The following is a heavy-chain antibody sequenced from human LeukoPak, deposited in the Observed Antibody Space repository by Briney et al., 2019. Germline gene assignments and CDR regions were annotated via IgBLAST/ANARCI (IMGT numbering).Heavy chain of an antibody. J-gene: IGHJ5*02. CDR1: GYTFTSYD. Sequence: ASVKVSCKASGYTFTSYDINWVRQATGQGLEWMGWMNPNSGNTGYAQKFQGRVTITRNTSISKAYMELSSLRSEDTAVYYCARRQLLRAQNPWGQGTLVTVSS. V-gene: IGHV1-8*03. CDR2: MNPNSGNT. CDR3: ARRQLLRAQNP. D-gene: IGHD2-2*01.